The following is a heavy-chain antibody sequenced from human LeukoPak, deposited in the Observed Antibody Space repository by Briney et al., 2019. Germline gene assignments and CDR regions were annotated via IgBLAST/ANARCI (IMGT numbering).Heavy chain of an antibody. CDR2: TYYRSRWYS. Sequence: SQTLSLTCAISGDSVSSNSAAWNWIRQSPSRGVEWLGRTYYRSRWYSDYAVSVESRITINPDTSKNQFTLQLNSVTPGDTAVYYCARGEISIDYWGQGTLVTVSS. CDR3: ARGEISIDY. V-gene: IGHV6-1*01. D-gene: IGHD1-26*01. CDR1: GDSVSSNSAA. J-gene: IGHJ4*02.